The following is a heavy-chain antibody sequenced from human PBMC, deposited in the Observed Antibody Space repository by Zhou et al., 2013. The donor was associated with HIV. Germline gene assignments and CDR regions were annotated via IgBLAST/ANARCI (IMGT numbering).Heavy chain of an antibody. CDR3: VRAYFFPLFIMTGTSFDY. CDR1: GYSFTTFG. CDR2: ISPSTSKT. J-gene: IGHJ4*02. D-gene: IGHD3-9*01. Sequence: QVELEQSGPEVKKPGASVKISCKASGYSFTTFGLHWVRQAPGQGLEWMGWISPSTSKTIYAETLQGRVSLTLDPSTTTAYMDLTSLTSDDSAMYYCVRAYFFPLFIMTGTSFDYVGPGNHGHRLL. V-gene: IGHV1-18*01.